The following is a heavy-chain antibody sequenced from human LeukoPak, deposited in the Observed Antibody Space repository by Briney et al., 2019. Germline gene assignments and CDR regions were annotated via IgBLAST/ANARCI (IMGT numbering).Heavy chain of an antibody. Sequence: PGGSLRLSCAASGFTFSSYSMNCVRQAPGKGLEWVSSISSSSSYIYYADSVKGRFTISRDYAKNSLYLQMNSLRAEDTAVYYWAKDRGGYYDILTGSGYYFDYWGQGTLVTVSS. CDR3: AKDRGGYYDILTGSGYYFDY. D-gene: IGHD3-9*01. CDR1: GFTFSSYS. V-gene: IGHV3-21*04. CDR2: ISSSSSYI. J-gene: IGHJ4*02.